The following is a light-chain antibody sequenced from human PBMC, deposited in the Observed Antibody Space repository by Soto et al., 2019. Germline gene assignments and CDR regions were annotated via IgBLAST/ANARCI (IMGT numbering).Light chain of an antibody. J-gene: IGKJ1*01. CDR1: QGTSSY. V-gene: IGKV1-39*01. CDR3: QQTYSTTWT. Sequence: DIQLTQSPSSLSASVGDRVTITCRASQGTSSYLAWYQKKPGKDPKLLIYAASTLQSGVPSRFSGSGSGTDSNLTLSSLQIEDCATYECQQTYSTTWTVGPWTKVDIK. CDR2: AAS.